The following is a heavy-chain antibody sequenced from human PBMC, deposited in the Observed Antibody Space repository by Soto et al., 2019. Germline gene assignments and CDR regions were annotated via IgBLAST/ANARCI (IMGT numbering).Heavy chain of an antibody. CDR2: VSGYNGNT. Sequence: QVQLVQSGGEVKKPGASVKVSCKASGYTFTTSGVSWVRQAPGQGLEWMGWVSGYNGNTKYEEMFHDRVTMTTDTSTSTAYLELRSLTTDDTAVYYCARAGELPYYYYGMDVWGQGTTVIVSS. V-gene: IGHV1-18*01. CDR3: ARAGELPYYYYGMDV. J-gene: IGHJ6*02. D-gene: IGHD1-7*01. CDR1: GYTFTTSG.